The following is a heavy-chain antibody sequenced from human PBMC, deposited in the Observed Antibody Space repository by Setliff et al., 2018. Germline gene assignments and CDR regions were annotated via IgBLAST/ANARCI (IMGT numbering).Heavy chain of an antibody. CDR1: GFTFSSHA. CDR3: ASYSSGWYRRLT. J-gene: IGHJ4*02. V-gene: IGHV3-23*01. Sequence: GGSLRLSCAASGFTFSSHAITWVRQAPGKGLEWVSMISGSAQTTYYADSVKGRFTISRDNAKNSLYLQMNSLRAEDTAVYYCASYSSGWYRRLTWGQGTLVTVSS. D-gene: IGHD6-19*01. CDR2: ISGSAQTT.